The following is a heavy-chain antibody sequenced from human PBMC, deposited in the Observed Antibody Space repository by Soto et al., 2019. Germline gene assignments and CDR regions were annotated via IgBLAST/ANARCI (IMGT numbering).Heavy chain of an antibody. D-gene: IGHD5-18*01. CDR2: IYYSGST. V-gene: IGHV4-39*01. J-gene: IGHJ6*02. CDR3: ACIFSGGYGYGFYYYGMDV. Sequence: SETLSLNCTVSGGSISSSSYYWGWIRQPQGKGLEWIGSIYYSGSTYYNPSLKSRVTISVDTSKNQFSLKLSSVTAADTAVYYCACIFSGGYGYGFYYYGMDVWGQGTTVS. CDR1: GGSISSSSYY.